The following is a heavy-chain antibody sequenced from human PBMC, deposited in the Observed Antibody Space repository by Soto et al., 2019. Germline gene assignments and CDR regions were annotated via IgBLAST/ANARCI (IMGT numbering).Heavy chain of an antibody. Sequence: QVQLQESGPGLVKPSETLSLTCTVSGGSVSSGSYYWSWIRQPPGKGLEWIGYIYYSGSTNYNPSLKSRVTISVDTSKNQFSLKLSSVTAAETAVYYCAREGGGDSSGYPDYYYGMDVWGQGTTVTVSS. J-gene: IGHJ6*02. V-gene: IGHV4-61*01. CDR2: IYYSGST. CDR3: AREGGGDSSGYPDYYYGMDV. CDR1: GGSVSSGSYY. D-gene: IGHD3-22*01.